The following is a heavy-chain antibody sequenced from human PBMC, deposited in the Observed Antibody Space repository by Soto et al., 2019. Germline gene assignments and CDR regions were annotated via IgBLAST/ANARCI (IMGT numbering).Heavy chain of an antibody. V-gene: IGHV4-59*01. J-gene: IGHJ6*03. Sequence: PSETLSLTCTVSGGSISSYYWSWIRQPPGKGLEWIGYIYYSGSTNYNPSLKSRVTISVDTSKNQFSLKLSSVTAADTAVYYCARANWGWDYYYYYMDVWGKGTTVTV. CDR2: IYYSGST. CDR1: GGSISSYY. D-gene: IGHD7-27*01. CDR3: ARANWGWDYYYYYMDV.